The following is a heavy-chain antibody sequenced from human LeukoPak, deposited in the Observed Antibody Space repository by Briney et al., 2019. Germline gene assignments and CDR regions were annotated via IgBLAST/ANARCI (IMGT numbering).Heavy chain of an antibody. V-gene: IGHV4-39*07. CDR3: ARGSSSWYSAEYFQH. CDR2: IYYSGST. Sequence: SETLSLTCAVSGGSISSNSYYWGWIRQPPGKGLEWIGSIYYSGSTYYNPSLKSRVTISVDTSKNQFSLKLSSVTAADTAVYYCARGSSSWYSAEYFQHWGQGTLVTVSS. D-gene: IGHD6-13*01. J-gene: IGHJ1*01. CDR1: GGSISSNSYY.